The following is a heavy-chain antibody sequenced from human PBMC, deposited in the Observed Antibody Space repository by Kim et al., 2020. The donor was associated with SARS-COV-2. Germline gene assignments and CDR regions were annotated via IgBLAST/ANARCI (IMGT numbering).Heavy chain of an antibody. CDR3: AKDDLDNWFDP. V-gene: IGHV4-4*07. J-gene: IGHJ5*02. CDR1: GGSMSNYY. Sequence: SETLSLTCTVSGGSMSNYYWSWIRQPAGKGLEWIGRIYSSGITNYSPSLKSRVTMSVDTYKNQFSLRLSSVTAADTAMYYCAKDDLDNWFDPWGQGTLVT. CDR2: IYSSGIT.